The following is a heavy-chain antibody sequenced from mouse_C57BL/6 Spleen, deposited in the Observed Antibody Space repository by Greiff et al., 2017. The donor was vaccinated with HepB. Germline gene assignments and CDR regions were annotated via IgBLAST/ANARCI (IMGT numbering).Heavy chain of an antibody. D-gene: IGHD2-2*01. V-gene: IGHV1-80*01. Sequence: VQLQQSGAELVKPGASVKISCKASGYAFSSYWMNWVKQRPGKGLEWIGQIYPGDGDTNYNGKFKGKATLTADKSSSTAYMQLSSLTSEDSAVYFCAREGGYGYNFDYWGQGTTLTVSS. J-gene: IGHJ2*01. CDR3: AREGGYGYNFDY. CDR2: IYPGDGDT. CDR1: GYAFSSYW.